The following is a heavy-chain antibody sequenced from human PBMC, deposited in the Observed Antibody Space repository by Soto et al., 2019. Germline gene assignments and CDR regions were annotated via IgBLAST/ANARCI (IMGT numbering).Heavy chain of an antibody. J-gene: IGHJ3*01. CDR2: IWYDGSNK. V-gene: IGHV3-33*03. D-gene: IGHD1-26*01. CDR1: GFSFSSHG. Sequence: GGSLRLSCAASGFSFSSHGMHWVRQAPGKGLDWVAVIWYDGSNKYYAESVKGRFTISRDNSKNTLYVQMNSLTVEDTAVYYCARAQYTGSYFDACDVWGQGTMVTVSS. CDR3: ARAQYTGSYFDACDV.